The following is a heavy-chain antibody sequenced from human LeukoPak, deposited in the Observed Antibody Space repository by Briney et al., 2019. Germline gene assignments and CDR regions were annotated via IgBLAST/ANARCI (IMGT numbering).Heavy chain of an antibody. CDR3: ARDKGSIYETTDSYVGYTYYGMDV. CDR2: IFYDGTT. V-gene: IGHV4-59*01. J-gene: IGHJ6*02. CDR1: GGSISSYY. Sequence: PSETLSLTCTVSGGSISSYYWSWIRQPPGKPLEWIGYIFYDGTTLLNPSLKSRLSVSVDTSKNQFSLKLTSVTAADTAVYFCARDKGSIYETTDSYVGYTYYGMDVWGQGTTVTVSS. D-gene: IGHD5-24*01.